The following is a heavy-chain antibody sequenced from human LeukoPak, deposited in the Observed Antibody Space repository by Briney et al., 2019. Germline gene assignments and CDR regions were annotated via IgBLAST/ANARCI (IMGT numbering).Heavy chain of an antibody. D-gene: IGHD3-16*01. V-gene: IGHV3-64*01. CDR1: GFTFRSYA. CDR2: ISSNGGNA. J-gene: IGHJ3*02. Sequence: GGSLRLSCAASGFTFRSYAMRWVRQAPGKGLEYVSAISSNGGNAYYATSVKGRFTISRDTSKNTLDLQMGSLRAEDTAVYYCARDRMITFGGVIRGDAFDIWGQGTMVTVAS. CDR3: ARDRMITFGGVIRGDAFDI.